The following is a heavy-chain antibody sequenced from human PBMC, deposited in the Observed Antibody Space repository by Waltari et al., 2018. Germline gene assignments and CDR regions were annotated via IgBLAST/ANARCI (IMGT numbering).Heavy chain of an antibody. J-gene: IGHJ4*02. D-gene: IGHD6-13*01. V-gene: IGHV3-30*02. CDR1: GFIFSTYA. Sequence: VQLVESGGGVVKPGGSLRLSCAASGFIFSTYAMHWVRQAPGKGLEWSSFIRYDGSNEYYADSVKGRFTISRDNSKNTLYLQMNSLRAEDTAVYYCAKGKIGQQLVRDFDYWGQGTLVTVSS. CDR3: AKGKIGQQLVRDFDY. CDR2: IRYDGSNE.